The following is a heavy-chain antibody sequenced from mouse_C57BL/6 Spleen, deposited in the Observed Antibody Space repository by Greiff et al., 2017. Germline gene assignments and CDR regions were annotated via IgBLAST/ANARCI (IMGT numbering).Heavy chain of an antibody. Sequence: QVQLQQSGPELVKPGASVKISCKASGYAFSSSWMNWVKQMPGKGLEWIGRIYPGDGDTNYNGKFKGKATLTADKSSSTAYMQLSRLTSEDSAVYFCASFITTNYAMDYWGQGTSVTVSS. D-gene: IGHD1-1*01. V-gene: IGHV1-82*01. J-gene: IGHJ4*01. CDR3: ASFITTNYAMDY. CDR2: IYPGDGDT. CDR1: GYAFSSSW.